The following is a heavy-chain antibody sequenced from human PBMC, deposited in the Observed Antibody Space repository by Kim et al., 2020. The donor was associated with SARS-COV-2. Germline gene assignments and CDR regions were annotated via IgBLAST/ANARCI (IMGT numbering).Heavy chain of an antibody. Sequence: SETLSLTCAVYGGSFSGYYWSWIRQPPGKGLEWIGEINHSGSTNYNPSLKSRVTISVDTSKNQFSLKLSSVTAADTAVYYCARKVSTVYYDRLKPGGYYYYGMDVWGQGTTVTVSS. CDR2: INHSGST. J-gene: IGHJ6*02. V-gene: IGHV4-34*01. CDR1: GGSFSGYY. D-gene: IGHD3-22*01. CDR3: ARKVSTVYYDRLKPGGYYYYGMDV.